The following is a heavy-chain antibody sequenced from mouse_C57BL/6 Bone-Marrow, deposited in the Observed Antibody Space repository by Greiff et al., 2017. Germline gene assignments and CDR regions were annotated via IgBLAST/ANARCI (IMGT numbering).Heavy chain of an antibody. CDR3: ARRDPIVAEYFDV. V-gene: IGHV1-19*01. Sequence: EVQLQQSGPVLVKPGASVKMSCKASGYTFTDYYMNWVKQSHGKSLEWIGVINPYNGGTSYNQKFKGKATLTVDKSSSTAYMELNSLTSEDSAVYYCARRDPIVAEYFDVWGTGTTVTVAS. CDR1: GYTFTDYY. J-gene: IGHJ1*03. D-gene: IGHD2-5*01. CDR2: INPYNGGT.